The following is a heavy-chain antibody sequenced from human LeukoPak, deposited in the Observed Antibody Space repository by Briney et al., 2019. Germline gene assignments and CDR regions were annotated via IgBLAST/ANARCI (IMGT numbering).Heavy chain of an antibody. J-gene: IGHJ4*02. V-gene: IGHV3-30-3*01. D-gene: IGHD6-13*01. CDR3: ASQYIAGISLDY. CDR1: GFTFSSYA. CDR2: ISYDGSNK. Sequence: GGSLRLSCAASGFTFSSYAMHWVRQAPGKGLEWVAVISYDGSNKYYADSVKGRFTISRDNSKNTLYLQMNSLRAEDTAVYYCASQYIAGISLDYWGQGTLVTVSS.